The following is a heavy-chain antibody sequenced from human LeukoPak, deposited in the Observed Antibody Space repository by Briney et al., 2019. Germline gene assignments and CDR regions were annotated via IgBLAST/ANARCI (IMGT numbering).Heavy chain of an antibody. CDR1: GLSFSNYA. V-gene: IGHV3-30-3*01. CDR3: ARPFNSRPRSDAFDI. D-gene: IGHD4-23*01. J-gene: IGHJ3*02. CDR2: ISSDGSNK. Sequence: GGSLRLSCAAPGLSFSNYAMNWVRRAPGKGLEWVAVISSDGSNKFYADSVKGRFTVTRDNSKNTLFLQMISLRAEDTAVYYCARPFNSRPRSDAFDIWGQGTMLTVSS.